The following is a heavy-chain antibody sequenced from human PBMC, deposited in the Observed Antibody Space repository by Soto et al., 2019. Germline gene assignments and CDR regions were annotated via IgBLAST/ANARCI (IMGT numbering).Heavy chain of an antibody. V-gene: IGHV3-21*01. CDR3: ARLVGAYQHYIDY. Sequence: GGSLRLSCAASGFSFSSNSMIWVRQAPGKGLEWVSYIDSTSMHIYYADSVKGRFTITRDNAKKSVYLQMTSLRAEDTAVYYCARLVGAYQHYIDYWGQGTLVTVSS. J-gene: IGHJ4*02. D-gene: IGHD1-26*01. CDR1: GFSFSSNS. CDR2: IDSTSMHI.